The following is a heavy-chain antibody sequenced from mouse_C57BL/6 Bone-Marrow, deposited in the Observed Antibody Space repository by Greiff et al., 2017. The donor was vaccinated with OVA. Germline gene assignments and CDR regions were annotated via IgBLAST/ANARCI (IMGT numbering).Heavy chain of an antibody. CDR2: ISSGGSYT. J-gene: IGHJ3*01. V-gene: IGHV5-6*01. CDR3: ARQLRLPAWFAY. Sequence: EVQLVESGGDLVKPGGSLKLSCAASGFTFSSYGMSWVRQTPDKRLEWVATISSGGSYTYYPDSVKGRFTISRDNAKNTMYLQMSSLKSEDTAMYYCARQLRLPAWFAYWGQGTLVTVSA. CDR1: GFTFSSYG. D-gene: IGHD3-2*02.